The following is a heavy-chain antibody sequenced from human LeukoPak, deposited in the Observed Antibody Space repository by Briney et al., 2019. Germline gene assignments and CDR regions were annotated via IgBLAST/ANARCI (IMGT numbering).Heavy chain of an antibody. D-gene: IGHD5-18*01. Sequence: GGSLRLSCAASGFTFSSYAMSWVRQAPGKGLEWVSAISGSGGSTYYADSVKGRFTISRDNSKNTLYLQMNSLRAEDTAVYYCAKDLRGYSYGYTGREIDYWGQGTLVTVSS. V-gene: IGHV3-23*01. J-gene: IGHJ4*02. CDR2: ISGSGGST. CDR3: AKDLRGYSYGYTGREIDY. CDR1: GFTFSSYA.